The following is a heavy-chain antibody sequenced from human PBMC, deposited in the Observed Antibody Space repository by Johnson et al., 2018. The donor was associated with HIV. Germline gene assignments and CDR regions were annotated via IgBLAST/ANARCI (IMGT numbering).Heavy chain of an antibody. Sequence: VQLVESGGGSVKSGGSLRVSCAASGFTFSSYAMSWVRQAPGKGLEWVSAISGSGGSTYYADSVKGRFTISRDNSKNTLYLQMNSLRAEDTAVYYCAKDVMVIAKHDAFDIWGQGTMVTVSS. CDR3: AKDVMVIAKHDAFDI. V-gene: IGHV3-23*04. CDR1: GFTFSSYA. CDR2: ISGSGGST. D-gene: IGHD2-21*01. J-gene: IGHJ3*02.